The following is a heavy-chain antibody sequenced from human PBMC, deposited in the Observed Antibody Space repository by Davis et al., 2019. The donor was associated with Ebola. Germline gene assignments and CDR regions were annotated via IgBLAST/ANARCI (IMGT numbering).Heavy chain of an antibody. CDR1: GYTFTSYY. Sequence: AASVKVSCKASGYTFTSYYMHWVRQAPGQGLEWMGIINPNSGASDYAQQFKGRVTMTRDTSISTVYMEVSRLRSDDTAVYYCARGRLSIEVDGAFYFDYWGQGALVAVSS. V-gene: IGHV1-2*02. J-gene: IGHJ4*02. D-gene: IGHD6-19*01. CDR3: ARGRLSIEVDGAFYFDY. CDR2: INPNSGAS.